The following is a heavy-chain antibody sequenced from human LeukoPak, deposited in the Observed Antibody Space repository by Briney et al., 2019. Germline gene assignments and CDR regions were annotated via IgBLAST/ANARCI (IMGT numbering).Heavy chain of an antibody. V-gene: IGHV4-61*02. J-gene: IGHJ1*01. CDR3: AGAKRTSSSWGRGGVFH. Sequence: SETLSLTCTVSGGSISSGSYYWSWIRQPAGKGLEWIGRIYTSGSTNYNPSLKSRVTISVDTSKNQFSLKLSSVTAADTAVYYWAGAKRTSSSWGRGGVFHWG. CDR1: GGSISSGSYY. D-gene: IGHD6-13*01. CDR2: IYTSGST.